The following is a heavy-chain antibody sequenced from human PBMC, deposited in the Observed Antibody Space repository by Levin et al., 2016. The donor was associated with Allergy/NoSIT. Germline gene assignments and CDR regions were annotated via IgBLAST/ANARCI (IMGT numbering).Heavy chain of an antibody. CDR1: GYTFTSYD. Sequence: ASVKVSCKASGYTFTSYDINWVRQATGQGLEWMGWMNPNSGNTGYAQKFQGRVTMTRNTSISTAYMELSSLRSEDTAVYYCARRSAVAGTLNWFDPWGQGTLVTVSS. V-gene: IGHV1-8*01. J-gene: IGHJ5*02. CDR3: ARRSAVAGTLNWFDP. CDR2: MNPNSGNT. D-gene: IGHD6-19*01.